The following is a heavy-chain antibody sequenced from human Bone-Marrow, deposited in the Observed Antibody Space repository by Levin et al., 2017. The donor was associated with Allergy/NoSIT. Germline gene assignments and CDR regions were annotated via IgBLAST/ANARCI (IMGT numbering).Heavy chain of an antibody. CDR3: ARGVDTAMAPYFDY. CDR1: GGSLSSSGYS. V-gene: IGHV4-30-2*01. Sequence: SETLSLTCAVSGGSLSSSGYSWSWIRQPPGKGLEWLGYIHHSGRTSYNPSHKSRITISMDMSSNQFSLDVTSMTAADTAVYFCARGVDTAMAPYFDYWGRGALVTVSS. J-gene: IGHJ4*02. CDR2: IHHSGRT. D-gene: IGHD5-18*01.